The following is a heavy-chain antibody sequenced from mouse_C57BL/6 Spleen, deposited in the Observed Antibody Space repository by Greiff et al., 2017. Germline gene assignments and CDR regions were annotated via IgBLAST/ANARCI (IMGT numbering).Heavy chain of an antibody. CDR3: ARRYYGSSPYAMDY. D-gene: IGHD1-1*01. J-gene: IGHJ4*01. V-gene: IGHV5-17*01. Sequence: EVKLMESGGGLVKPGGSLKLSCAASGFTFSDYGMHWVRQAPEKGLEWVAYISSGSSTIYYADTVKGRFTISSDNAKNTLFLQMTSLRSEDTAMYYCARRYYGSSPYAMDYWGQGTSVTVSS. CDR1: GFTFSDYG. CDR2: ISSGSSTI.